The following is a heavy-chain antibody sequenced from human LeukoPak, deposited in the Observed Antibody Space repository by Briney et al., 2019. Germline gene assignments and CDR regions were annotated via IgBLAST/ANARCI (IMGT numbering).Heavy chain of an antibody. J-gene: IGHJ1*01. Sequence: PSETLSLTCAVYGGSFSGYYWSWIRQPPGKGLEWIWEINHSGSTNYNPSLKSRVTISVDKSKNQFSLKLSSVTAADTAVYYCASSPSTLGYFQHWGQGTLVTVSS. CDR3: ASSPSTLGYFQH. CDR2: INHSGST. V-gene: IGHV4-34*01. D-gene: IGHD2-2*01. CDR1: GGSFSGYY.